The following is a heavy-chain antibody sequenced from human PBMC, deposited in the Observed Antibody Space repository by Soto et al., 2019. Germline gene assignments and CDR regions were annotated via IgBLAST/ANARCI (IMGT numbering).Heavy chain of an antibody. Sequence: SETLSLTCDVSGGSIGRFCWTWIRQSPGRGLESIGYVCSSGTTNYNPSLESRVAISLDTSMNQFSMRLTSVTAADTAVYYCARVRTAYAGLDFWGQGTLVTVSS. V-gene: IGHV4-4*08. CDR3: ARVRTAYAGLDF. D-gene: IGHD2-21*02. CDR2: VCSSGTT. J-gene: IGHJ4*02. CDR1: GGSIGRFC.